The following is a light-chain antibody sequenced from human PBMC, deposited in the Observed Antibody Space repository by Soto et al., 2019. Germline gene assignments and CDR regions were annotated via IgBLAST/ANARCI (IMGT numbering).Light chain of an antibody. CDR2: DVS. CDR3: SSYAGSYTWV. J-gene: IGLJ3*02. V-gene: IGLV2-11*01. CDR1: TSDVGTYSY. Sequence: QAVVTQPRSVSGSPGQSVTISCTGTTSDVGTYSYVSWYQQHPGKAPKLMIYDVSKRPSGVPDRFSGSKSGNTASLTISGLQAEDEADYYCSSYAGSYTWVFGGGTKVTVL.